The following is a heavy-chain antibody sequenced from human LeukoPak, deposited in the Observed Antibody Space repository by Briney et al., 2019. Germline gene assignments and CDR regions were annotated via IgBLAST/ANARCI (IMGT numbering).Heavy chain of an antibody. J-gene: IGHJ4*02. Sequence: PSGGSLRLSCAASGFTFGSYGMSWVRQAPGKGLEWVSFISPSGDRTSNADSVEGRFTISRDNPRDTLYLQMNSLRDEDTAGYYCAIMHGYYDGSGYWVQWGQGTLSPSPQ. V-gene: IGHV3-23*01. CDR1: GFTFGSYG. CDR2: ISPSGDRT. CDR3: AIMHGYYDGSGYWVQ. D-gene: IGHD3-22*01.